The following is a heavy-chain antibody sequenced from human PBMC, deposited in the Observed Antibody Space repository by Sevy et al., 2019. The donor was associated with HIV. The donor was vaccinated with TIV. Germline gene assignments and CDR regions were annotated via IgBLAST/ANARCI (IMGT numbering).Heavy chain of an antibody. J-gene: IGHJ4*02. V-gene: IGHV3-30-3*01. CDR3: ARLQSCGGDCYYFDS. D-gene: IGHD2-21*02. CDR2: VASHGNYK. Sequence: GGSLRLSCAASGFTFRRYDMHWVRQAPGRGLEWVAVVASHGNYKSFADFVRGRFTISRDNARNSVDLQMTSLRTEDTAVYYCARLQSCGGDCYYFDSWGQGALVTVSS. CDR1: GFTFRRYD.